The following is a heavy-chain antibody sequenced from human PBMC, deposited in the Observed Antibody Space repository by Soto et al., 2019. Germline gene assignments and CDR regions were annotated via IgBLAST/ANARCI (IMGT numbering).Heavy chain of an antibody. CDR3: ARASLRYGSGSYPIDY. V-gene: IGHV4-59*01. D-gene: IGHD3-10*01. Sequence: PSETLSLTCTVSGGSISSSYWSWIRQPPGKGLEWIGYIYYSGSTNYNPSLKSRVTISVDTSKNQFSLKLSSVTAADTAVYYCARASLRYGSGSYPIDYWGQGTLVTVSS. J-gene: IGHJ4*02. CDR1: GGSISSSY. CDR2: IYYSGST.